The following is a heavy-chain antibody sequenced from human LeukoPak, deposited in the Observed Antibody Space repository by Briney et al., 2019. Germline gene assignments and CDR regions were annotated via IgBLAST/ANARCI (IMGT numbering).Heavy chain of an antibody. CDR2: IYYSGST. D-gene: IGHD6-19*01. Sequence: SETPSLTCTVSGGSISSSSYYWGWIRQPPGKGLEWIGSIYYSGSTYYNPSLKSRVTISVDTSKNQFSLKLSSATAADTAVYYCARGQQWLSQGAFDIWGQGTMVTVSS. CDR3: ARGQQWLSQGAFDI. V-gene: IGHV4-39*01. CDR1: GGSISSSSYY. J-gene: IGHJ3*02.